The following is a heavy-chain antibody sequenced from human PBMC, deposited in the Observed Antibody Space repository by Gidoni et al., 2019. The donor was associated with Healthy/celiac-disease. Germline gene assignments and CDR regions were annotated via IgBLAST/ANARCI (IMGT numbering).Heavy chain of an antibody. CDR1: GFTFSCSA. CDR2: ISGSGGST. J-gene: IGHJ5*02. Sequence: VQLLASGGGLVPPGWSLRLSCSSSGFTFSCSAMRWVRQAPGKGLEWVSAISGSGGSTYYADSVKGRFTISRDNSKNTLYLQMNSLRAEDTAVYYCAKDHPSSYYDFWSGSNWFDPWGQGTLVTVSS. V-gene: IGHV3-23*01. CDR3: AKDHPSSYYDFWSGSNWFDP. D-gene: IGHD3-3*01.